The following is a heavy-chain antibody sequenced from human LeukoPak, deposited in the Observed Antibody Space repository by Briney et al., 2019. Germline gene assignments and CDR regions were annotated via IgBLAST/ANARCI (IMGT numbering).Heavy chain of an antibody. CDR1: GASMTNSY. CDR3: ARRRQISAYAPYAFDM. Sequence: SETLSLTCNVSGASMTNSYWSWIRQSPGKGLEWLASIYLSAHTRSNPSLKSRLTISLDTSKNWVSLRLTSVTAADTAVYYCARRRQISAYAPYAFDMWGQGTMVTVSS. J-gene: IGHJ3*02. D-gene: IGHD2-2*01. V-gene: IGHV4-59*08. CDR2: IYLSAHT.